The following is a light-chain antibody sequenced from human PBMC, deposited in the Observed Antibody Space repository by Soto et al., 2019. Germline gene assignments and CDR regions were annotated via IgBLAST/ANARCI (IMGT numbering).Light chain of an antibody. J-gene: IGKJ1*01. V-gene: IGKV1D-16*01. CDR1: QGISNW. Sequence: DIQMTQSPSSVSASVGDRVSITCRASQGISNWLAWYQQKPGKAPRFLIYDASSLESGVPSRFSGSGSGTDFTLTISSLQPDDFATYYCQQYNSYSTFGQGTKVDIK. CDR2: DAS. CDR3: QQYNSYST.